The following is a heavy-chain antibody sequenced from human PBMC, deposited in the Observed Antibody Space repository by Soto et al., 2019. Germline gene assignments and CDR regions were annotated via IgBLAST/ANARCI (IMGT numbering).Heavy chain of an antibody. CDR1: GGTFSSSA. D-gene: IGHD3-3*01. J-gene: IGHJ5*02. V-gene: IGHV1-69*13. CDR3: ARSYDFWSGYYDWLAP. CDR2: IIPIFGTA. Sequence: GASVKVSCKASGGTFSSSAISWVRQAPGQGLEWMGGIIPIFGTANYAQKFQGRVTITADESTSTAYMELSSLRSEDTAVYYCARSYDFWSGYYDWLAPWGQGILVTVSS.